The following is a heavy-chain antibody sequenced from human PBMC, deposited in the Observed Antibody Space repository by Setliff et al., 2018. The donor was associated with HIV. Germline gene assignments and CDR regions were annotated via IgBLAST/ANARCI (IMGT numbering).Heavy chain of an antibody. V-gene: IGHV4-59*08. Sequence: PSETLSLTCSFSGGSISSHYWSWIRQTPGKGLEWIGTIYNAGRISYNPSLRSRVTISVDTSRNQFSLKLSSVTAADTAVYYCARGGYSSSWYTYYGMDVWGQGTTVTVSS. J-gene: IGHJ6*02. CDR3: ARGGYSSSWYTYYGMDV. CDR2: IYNAGRI. CDR1: GGSISSHY. D-gene: IGHD6-13*01.